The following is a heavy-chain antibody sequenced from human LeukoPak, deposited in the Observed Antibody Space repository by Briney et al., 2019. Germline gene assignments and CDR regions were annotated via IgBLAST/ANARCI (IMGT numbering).Heavy chain of an antibody. J-gene: IGHJ4*02. CDR2: IRFDGSNK. D-gene: IGHD3-9*01. Sequence: GGSLRLSCAASGFTFRSYGTHWVRQAPGKGLEWVAFIRFDGSNKYHADSVKGRFTISRDNSKNTLYLQMNSLRAEDTAVYYCAKSQGFILVPRSFDYCGQGTLVTVSS. CDR1: GFTFRSYG. V-gene: IGHV3-30*02. CDR3: AKSQGFILVPRSFDY.